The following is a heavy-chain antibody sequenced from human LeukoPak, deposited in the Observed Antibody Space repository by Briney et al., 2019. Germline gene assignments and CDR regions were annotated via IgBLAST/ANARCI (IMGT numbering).Heavy chain of an antibody. D-gene: IGHD3-3*01. J-gene: IGHJ4*02. CDR3: ARVVPAAHYDFWSGYPPYFDY. Sequence: GGSLRLSCAASGFTFSSYSMNWVRQAPGKGLEWVSSISSRSSYIYYADSVKGRFTISRDNAKNSLYLQMNSLRAGDTAVYYCARVVPAAHYDFWSGYPPYFDYWGQGTLVTVSS. V-gene: IGHV3-21*01. CDR2: ISSRSSYI. CDR1: GFTFSSYS.